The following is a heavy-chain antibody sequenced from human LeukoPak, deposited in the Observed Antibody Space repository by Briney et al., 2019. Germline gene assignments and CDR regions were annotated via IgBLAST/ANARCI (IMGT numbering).Heavy chain of an antibody. D-gene: IGHD1-26*01. V-gene: IGHV1-2*02. CDR3: GVGATTYSHFIDY. Sequence: ASVKASCKASGYTFTGYYMHWVRQAPGQGLEWMGWINPNSGGTNYAQKFQGRVTMTRDTSISTAYMELSRLRSDDTAVYYCGVGATTYSHFIDYWGQGTLVTVSS. CDR1: GYTFTGYY. J-gene: IGHJ4*02. CDR2: INPNSGGT.